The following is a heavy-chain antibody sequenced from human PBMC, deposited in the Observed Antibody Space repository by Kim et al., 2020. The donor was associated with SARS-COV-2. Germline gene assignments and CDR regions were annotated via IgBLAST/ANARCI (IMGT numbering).Heavy chain of an antibody. CDR3: AMARVLGGSSPLDY. Sequence: SETLSLTCTVSGGSISSYYWSWIRQPPGKGLEWIGYIYYSGSTNYNPSLKSRVTISVDTSKNQFSLKLSSVTAADTAVYYCAMARVLGGSSPLDYWGQGT. CDR2: IYYSGST. D-gene: IGHD6-13*01. J-gene: IGHJ4*02. CDR1: GGSISSYY. V-gene: IGHV4-59*08.